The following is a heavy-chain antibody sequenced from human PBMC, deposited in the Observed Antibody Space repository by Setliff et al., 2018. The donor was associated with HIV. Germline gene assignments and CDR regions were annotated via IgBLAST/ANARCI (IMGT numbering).Heavy chain of an antibody. CDR3: ARVQMAYAAFDV. V-gene: IGHV4-59*01. J-gene: IGHJ3*01. CDR2: IYFTGSS. D-gene: IGHD4-17*01. CDR1: GGSISTYY. Sequence: SETLSLTCTVSGGSISTYYWSWIRQPPGKGLEWIGSIYFTGSSDNNPSLKSRVTLSVDTSKHQFSLKQSPVTAADTAVYYCARVQMAYAAFDVWGQGTMVTVSS.